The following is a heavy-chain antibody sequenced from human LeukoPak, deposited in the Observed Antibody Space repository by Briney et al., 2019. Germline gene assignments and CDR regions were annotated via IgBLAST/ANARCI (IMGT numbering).Heavy chain of an antibody. CDR3: ARRAGIYSHPYDY. V-gene: IGHV3-53*01. J-gene: IGHJ4*02. Sequence: GSLRLSCAASGFTFSSYEMNWVRHAPGKGLEWVSFIYSDGSTYYADSVRGRFTISRDDSKNTLFLQMNSLRAEDTAVYYCARRAGIYSHPYDYWGQGTLVTVSS. D-gene: IGHD1-14*01. CDR1: GFTFSSYE. CDR2: IYSDGST.